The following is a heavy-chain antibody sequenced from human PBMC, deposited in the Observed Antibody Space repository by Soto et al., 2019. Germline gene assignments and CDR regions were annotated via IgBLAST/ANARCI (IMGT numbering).Heavy chain of an antibody. CDR3: ARVDSSGWWNWFDP. Sequence: TSETLSLTCTVSGGSISSYYWSWIRQPPGKGLEWIGYIYYSGSTNYNPSLKSRVTISVDTSKNQFSLKLSSVTAADTAVYYCARVDSSGWWNWFDPWGQGTLVTVSS. V-gene: IGHV4-59*01. J-gene: IGHJ5*02. CDR1: GGSISSYY. D-gene: IGHD6-19*01. CDR2: IYYSGST.